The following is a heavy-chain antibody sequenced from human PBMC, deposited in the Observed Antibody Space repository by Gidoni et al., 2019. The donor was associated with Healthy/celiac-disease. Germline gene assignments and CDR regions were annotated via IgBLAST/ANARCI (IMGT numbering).Heavy chain of an antibody. CDR3: ARSSYYYYGMDV. J-gene: IGHJ6*02. V-gene: IGHV3-21*01. Sequence: EVQLVESGGGLVKPGGSLRLSCAASGFPFSSYSMNWVRQAPGKGLEWVSSISSSSSYIYYADSVKGRFTISRDNAKNSLYLQMNSLRAEDTAVYYCARSSYYYYGMDVWGQGTTVTVSS. CDR1: GFPFSSYS. CDR2: ISSSSSYI.